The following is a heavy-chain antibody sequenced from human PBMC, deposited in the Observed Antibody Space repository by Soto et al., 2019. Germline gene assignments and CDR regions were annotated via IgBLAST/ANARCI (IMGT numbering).Heavy chain of an antibody. V-gene: IGHV4-38-2*01. Sequence: SETLSLTCAVSGSSITITYYLGWVRQPPGKGLEWIGSIHHSGSVFESGSTHYNPSLKSRVTISADTSKNQFSLKLTSVTAADTAVYFCARNSSSSYFDYWGQGTLVTVSS. CDR1: GSSITITYY. CDR3: ARNSSSSYFDY. D-gene: IGHD6-13*01. J-gene: IGHJ4*02. CDR2: IHHSGSVFESGST.